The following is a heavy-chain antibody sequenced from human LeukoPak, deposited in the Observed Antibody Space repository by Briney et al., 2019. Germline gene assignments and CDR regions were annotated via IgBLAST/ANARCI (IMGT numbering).Heavy chain of an antibody. D-gene: IGHD6-19*01. V-gene: IGHV1-69*13. CDR3: ATNIAVAGTTAFDI. CDR2: IIPIFGTA. J-gene: IGHJ3*02. Sequence: SVKVSCKASGGTFSSYAISWVRQAPGQGLEWMGGIIPIFGTANYAQKFQGRVTITADESTSTAYMELRSLRSDDTAVYYCATNIAVAGTTAFDIWGQGTMVTVSS. CDR1: GGTFSSYA.